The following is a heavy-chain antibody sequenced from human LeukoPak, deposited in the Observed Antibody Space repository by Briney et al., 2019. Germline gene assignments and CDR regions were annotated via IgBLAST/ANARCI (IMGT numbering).Heavy chain of an antibody. CDR1: GFTVSSND. CDR2: IYSGGST. V-gene: IGHV3-53*01. CDR3: ASRATVTTDRFWFDP. J-gene: IGHJ5*02. D-gene: IGHD4-11*01. Sequence: GGSLRLSCAASGFTVSSNDMSWVRQAPGQGLKWVSVIYSGGSTYYADSVKGRFTISRDNSKNTLYLQMNSLRAEDTAVYYCASRATVTTDRFWFDPWGQGTLVTASS.